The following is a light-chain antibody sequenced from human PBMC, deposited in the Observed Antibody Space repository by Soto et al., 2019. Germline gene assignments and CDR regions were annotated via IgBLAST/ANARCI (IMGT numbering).Light chain of an antibody. J-gene: IGLJ1*01. CDR2: DDT. V-gene: IGLV1-40*01. Sequence: QSVLTQPPSVSGAPGQRVSVSCTGSSSNIGAAFDVHWYQQLPGAAPKLLIYDDTNRPSGVPDRFSGSKSGTSASLAITGLQVDDEGDYYCQSFDRTLSGYVFGTGTKLTVL. CDR1: SSNIGAAFD. CDR3: QSFDRTLSGYV.